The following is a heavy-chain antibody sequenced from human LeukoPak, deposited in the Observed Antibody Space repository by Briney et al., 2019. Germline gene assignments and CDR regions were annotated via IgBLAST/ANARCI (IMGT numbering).Heavy chain of an antibody. V-gene: IGHV3-23*01. CDR1: GFTFSSYA. Sequence: PGGSLRLSCAASGFTFSSYAMSWVRQAPGKGLEWVSAISGSGGSTYYADSVKGRFTISRDNSKNTLYLQMNSLRAEHTAVYYCAKSRIAARTIDYWGQGTLVTVSS. J-gene: IGHJ4*02. D-gene: IGHD6-6*01. CDR3: AKSRIAARTIDY. CDR2: ISGSGGST.